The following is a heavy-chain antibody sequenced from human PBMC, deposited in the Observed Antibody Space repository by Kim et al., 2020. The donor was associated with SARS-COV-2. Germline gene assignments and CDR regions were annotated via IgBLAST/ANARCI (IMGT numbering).Heavy chain of an antibody. CDR3: TRDLSGDS. J-gene: IGHJ4*02. V-gene: IGHV3-15*01. Sequence: GGSLRLSCAASGFTFSNARMSWVRQAPGKGLGWVGRSKSKTNGGTTDYAAPEKGRFTISRDDSNNTLYLQWNSMTTEDTAMYYCTRDLSGDSWGQGTLGT. D-gene: IGHD1-26*01. CDR1: GFTFSNAR. CDR2: SKSKTNGGTT.